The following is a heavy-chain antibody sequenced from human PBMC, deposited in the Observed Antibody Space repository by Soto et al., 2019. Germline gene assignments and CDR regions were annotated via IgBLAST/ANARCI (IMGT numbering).Heavy chain of an antibody. V-gene: IGHV4-31*03. Sequence: SETLSLTCTVSGGSIISGGYYWSLIRQHPGKGLEWIGYIYYSGSTYYNPSLKSRVTISVDTSKNQFSLKLSSVTAADTAVYYCARAGYYDSSGYFLGFDYWGQGTLVTVSS. CDR1: GGSIISGGYY. CDR2: IYYSGST. CDR3: ARAGYYDSSGYFLGFDY. D-gene: IGHD3-22*01. J-gene: IGHJ4*02.